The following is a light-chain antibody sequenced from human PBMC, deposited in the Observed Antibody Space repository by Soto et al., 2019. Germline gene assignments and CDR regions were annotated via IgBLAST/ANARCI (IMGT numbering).Light chain of an antibody. J-gene: IGKJ1*01. CDR3: QQYSNWPPWT. V-gene: IGKV3-15*01. CDR1: QGVSSD. CDR2: GAS. Sequence: EIVMTQSPATLSVSPGERATLSCRASQGVSSDLAWYQQKPGQPPRLLIYGASTRATGIPVRFSGSGSGTEFTLTISSLQSEDFAVYYCQQYSNWPPWTFGQGTKVEIK.